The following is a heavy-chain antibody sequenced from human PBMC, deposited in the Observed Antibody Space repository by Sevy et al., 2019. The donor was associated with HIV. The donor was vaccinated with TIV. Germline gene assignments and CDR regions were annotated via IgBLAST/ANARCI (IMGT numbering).Heavy chain of an antibody. CDR1: GFTFSNYV. CDR2: ISHGGGTT. CDR3: ARRYLPSAPPALDY. J-gene: IGHJ4*02. V-gene: IGHV3-23*01. D-gene: IGHD2-2*01. Sequence: GGSLRLSCAASGFTFSNYVMNWVRQAPGKGLEWVSVISHGGGTTYYADSVKGRFTISRDDSKDTVYLEMNSLRAEDTAVYYCARRYLPSAPPALDYWGQGTLVTV.